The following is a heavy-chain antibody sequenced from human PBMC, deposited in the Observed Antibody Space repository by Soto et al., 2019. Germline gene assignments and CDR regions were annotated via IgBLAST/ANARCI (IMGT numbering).Heavy chain of an antibody. CDR3: ARWVEVSLDYFDS. J-gene: IGHJ4*02. CDR1: GGSISSGGYS. Sequence: SETLSLTCAVSGGSISSGGYSWNWIRQPPGKGLDLIWYIYHSVSIYYNPSLKSRVTISVDRSKNQFSLKLSSVTAADTAVYYCARWVEVSLDYFDSWGQGIPVTVSS. CDR2: IYHSVSI. V-gene: IGHV4-30-2*01. D-gene: IGHD2-15*01.